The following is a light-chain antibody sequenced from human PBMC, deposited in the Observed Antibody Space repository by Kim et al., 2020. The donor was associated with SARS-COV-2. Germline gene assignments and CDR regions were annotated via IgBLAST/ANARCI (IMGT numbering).Light chain of an antibody. CDR3: LQHNNYPYT. V-gene: IGKV1-17*01. J-gene: IGKJ2*01. Sequence: SASVGDRVTITCRASQGIRNDLSWYQQKPGKAPKRLISAASSLQSGVPSRFSCSGSGTEFTLTISSLQPEDFATYYCLQHNNYPYTFGQGTKLEI. CDR1: QGIRND. CDR2: AAS.